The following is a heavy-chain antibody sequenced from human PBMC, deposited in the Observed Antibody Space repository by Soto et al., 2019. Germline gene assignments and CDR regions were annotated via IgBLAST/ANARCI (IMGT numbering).Heavy chain of an antibody. CDR2: IIPILGIA. CDR3: AREVVATPTEFDY. D-gene: IGHD5-12*01. Sequence: GASVKVSCKASGGTFSSYTISWVRHAPGQGLEWMGRIIPILGIANYAQKFQGRVTITADKSTSTAYMELSSLRSEDTAVYYCAREVVATPTEFDYWGQGTLVTVSS. V-gene: IGHV1-69*04. J-gene: IGHJ4*02. CDR1: GGTFSSYT.